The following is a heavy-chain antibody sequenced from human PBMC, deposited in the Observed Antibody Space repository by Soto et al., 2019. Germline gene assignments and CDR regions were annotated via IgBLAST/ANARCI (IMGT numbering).Heavy chain of an antibody. J-gene: IGHJ4*02. CDR2: IYYSGST. CDR1: GGSISSGGYY. V-gene: IGHV4-31*03. D-gene: IGHD4-17*01. Sequence: QVQLQESGPGLVKPSQTLSLTCTVSGGSISSGGYYWSWIRQHPGKGLEWIGYIYYSGSTYYNPFPRGRVTKSVDPSKNQFSLKLSSVTAADTAVYYCARGGGYGDFDYWGQGTLVTVSS. CDR3: ARGGGYGDFDY.